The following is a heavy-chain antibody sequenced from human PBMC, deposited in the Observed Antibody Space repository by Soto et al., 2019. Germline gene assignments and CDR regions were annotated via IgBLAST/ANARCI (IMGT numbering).Heavy chain of an antibody. Sequence: QVQLVQSGAEVKKPGSSLKVSCKASGGTFSSYAISWVRQAPGQGLEWMGGIIPIFGTANYEQKFQGRVTITADESTSTAYVELSSLRSEDAAVYYCARDRDFAGVHWFDPWGQGTLVTVSS. V-gene: IGHV1-69*01. J-gene: IGHJ5*02. CDR2: IIPIFGTA. CDR3: ARDRDFAGVHWFDP. D-gene: IGHD2-8*01. CDR1: GGTFSSYA.